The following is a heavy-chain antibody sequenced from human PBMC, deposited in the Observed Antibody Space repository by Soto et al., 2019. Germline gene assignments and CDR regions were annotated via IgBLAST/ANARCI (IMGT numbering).Heavy chain of an antibody. J-gene: IGHJ6*02. D-gene: IGHD5-12*01. CDR3: ARGGRSGYDYGAYYYYGMDV. Sequence: QLQLQESGSGLVKPSQTLSLTCAVSGGSISSGGYSWSCIRQPPGKGLARIGYLSHRGSTYYNPSLQGRVTISVDRSKNQFSLKLSSGTAADTAVYYCARGGRSGYDYGAYYYYGMDVWGQGTTGTVTS. CDR2: LSHRGST. V-gene: IGHV4-30-2*01. CDR1: GGSISSGGYS.